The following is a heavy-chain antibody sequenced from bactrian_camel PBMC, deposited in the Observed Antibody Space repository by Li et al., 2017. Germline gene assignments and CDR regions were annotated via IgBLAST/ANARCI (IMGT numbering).Heavy chain of an antibody. CDR2: IDTNGRAT. CDR3: AKSLWVGADSGFFDY. CDR1: QFSYDTYC. V-gene: IGHV3S1*01. D-gene: IGHD5*01. J-gene: IGHJ4*01. Sequence: VQLVESGGGLVQPGGSLTLSCTDSQFSYDTYCMGWFRQVPGEEREGVACIDTNGRATYADSVKGRFTISKDNAKNTLYLQLNSLKTEDTAMYYCAKSLWVGADSGFFDYWGQGTQVTVS.